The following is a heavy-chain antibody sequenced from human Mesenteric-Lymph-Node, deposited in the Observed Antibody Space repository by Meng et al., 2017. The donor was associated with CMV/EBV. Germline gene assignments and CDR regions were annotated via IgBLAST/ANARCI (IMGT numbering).Heavy chain of an antibody. CDR3: ARVIIGYSYGGDFDY. CDR1: GFTVSTIH. CDR2: IYGGYST. Sequence: GESLKISCVASGFTVSTIHMSWVRQAPGKGLEWVSIIYGGYSTYYADSVKGRFTISRDNSKNTVYLQMNSLRAEDTAVYYCARVIIGYSYGGDFDYWGQGTLVTVSS. V-gene: IGHV3-53*01. J-gene: IGHJ4*02. D-gene: IGHD5-18*01.